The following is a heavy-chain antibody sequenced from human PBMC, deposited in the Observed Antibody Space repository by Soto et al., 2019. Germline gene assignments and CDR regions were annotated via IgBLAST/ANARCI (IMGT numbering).Heavy chain of an antibody. CDR2: IYYSGST. CDR1: GGSISSYY. J-gene: IGHJ4*02. CDR3: ARAFLEGGYDNPNFDY. D-gene: IGHD5-12*01. Sequence: SETLSLTCTVSGGSISSYYWSWIRQPPGKGLEWIGYIYYSGSTNYNPSLKSRVTISVDTSKNQFSLKLSSVTAADTAVYYCARAFLEGGYDNPNFDYWGQGTLVTVSS. V-gene: IGHV4-59*01.